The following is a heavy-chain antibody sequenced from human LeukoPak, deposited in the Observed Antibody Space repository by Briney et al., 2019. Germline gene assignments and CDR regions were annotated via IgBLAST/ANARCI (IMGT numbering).Heavy chain of an antibody. CDR2: INPNTGGT. CDR3: ARRPIVGVPAPIDY. CDR1: GYTFADYY. D-gene: IGHD2-2*01. V-gene: IGHV1-2*02. Sequence: ASVKVSCKASGYTFADYYIHWVRQAAGQGLEWMGLINPNTGGTNYAQKLQGRVTMTRDTSITTAYMDLSRLRSDDTAVYYCARRPIVGVPAPIDYWGQGNLVTVSS. J-gene: IGHJ4*02.